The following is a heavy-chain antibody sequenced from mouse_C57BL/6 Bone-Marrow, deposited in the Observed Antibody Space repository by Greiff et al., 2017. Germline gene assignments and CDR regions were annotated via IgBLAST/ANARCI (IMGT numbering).Heavy chain of an antibody. J-gene: IGHJ2*01. V-gene: IGHV5-6*01. D-gene: IGHD2-5*01. CDR1: GFTFSSYG. CDR3: ARQGVTYFDY. Sequence: EVQGVESGGDLVKPGGSLKLSCAASGFTFSSYGMSWVRQTPDKRLEWVATISSGGSYTYYPDSVKGRFTISRDNAKNTLYLQMSSRKSEDTAMYYCARQGVTYFDYWGQGTTLPVSS. CDR2: ISSGGSYT.